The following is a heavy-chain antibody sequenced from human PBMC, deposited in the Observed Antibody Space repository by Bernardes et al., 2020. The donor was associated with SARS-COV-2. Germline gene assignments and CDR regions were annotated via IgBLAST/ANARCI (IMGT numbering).Heavy chain of an antibody. V-gene: IGHV3-21*06. Sequence: SLRLSCAASGFTFSSYTMNWVRQAPGKGLEWISSISTSSSYISYSDSVRGRFTISRDNAKNSVSLQMNSLRAEDTAVYYCARVDFSNLYYFDYWGQGTPVTVSS. CDR3: ARVDFSNLYYFDY. D-gene: IGHD4-4*01. J-gene: IGHJ4*02. CDR1: GFTFSSYT. CDR2: ISTSSSYI.